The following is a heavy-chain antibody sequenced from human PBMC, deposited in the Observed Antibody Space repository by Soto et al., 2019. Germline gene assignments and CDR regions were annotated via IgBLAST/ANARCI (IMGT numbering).Heavy chain of an antibody. D-gene: IGHD4-4*01. CDR3: ARDAFRSSNYDAPFDP. CDR1: GFTFSSYW. J-gene: IGHJ5*02. Sequence: GGSLRLSCAASGFTFSSYWMSWVRQAPGKGLEWVANIKQDGSEKYYVDSVKGRFTISRDNAKNSLYLQMNSLRAEDTAVYYCARDAFRSSNYDAPFDPWGQGTLVNVSS. CDR2: IKQDGSEK. V-gene: IGHV3-7*01.